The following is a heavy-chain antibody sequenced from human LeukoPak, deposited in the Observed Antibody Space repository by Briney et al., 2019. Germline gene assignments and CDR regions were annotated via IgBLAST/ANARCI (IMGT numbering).Heavy chain of an antibody. V-gene: IGHV3-21*01. Sequence: PGGALTLSCAASGFTFSSYSMNWVRQAPGRGLEWVAAICSSSSYIYYADSVSGRFTISRDNAKHSLCMQMNSLRTEDTAVYYCATHAPVVAATYYYYYYGMDGWGQRTTVTVPS. J-gene: IGHJ6*02. CDR2: ICSSSSYI. CDR1: GFTFSSYS. CDR3: ATHAPVVAATYYYYYYGMDG. D-gene: IGHD2-15*01.